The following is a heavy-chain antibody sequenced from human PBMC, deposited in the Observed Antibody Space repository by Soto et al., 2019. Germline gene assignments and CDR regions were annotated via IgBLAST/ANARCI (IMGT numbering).Heavy chain of an antibody. CDR1: GFTVSNNY. J-gene: IGHJ4*02. CDR2: IYSGGTT. V-gene: IGHV3-66*01. Sequence: EVQLVESGGGLVQPGGSLRLSCAASGFTVSNNYMRWVRQAPGKGLEWVSLIYSGGTTYNAVSVKGSFTISRDNSKNTLYLQMTRLRDEVTAVYYSARDGTYNWVGGQGILVTVSS. D-gene: IGHD1-1*01. CDR3: ARDGTYNWV.